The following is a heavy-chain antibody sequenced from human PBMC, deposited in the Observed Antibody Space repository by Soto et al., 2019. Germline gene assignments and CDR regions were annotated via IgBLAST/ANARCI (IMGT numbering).Heavy chain of an antibody. D-gene: IGHD5-18*01. CDR2: ISGSGGST. CDR1: GFTFSSYA. J-gene: IGHJ5*02. Sequence: EVQLLESGGGLVQPGGSLRLSCAASGFTFSSYAMSWVRQAPGKGLEWVSAISGSGGSTHYADSVKGRFTISRDNSKNTQYLQMNSLRAEDTAVYYCAKVHTAIYNWFDPWGQGTLVTVSS. V-gene: IGHV3-23*01. CDR3: AKVHTAIYNWFDP.